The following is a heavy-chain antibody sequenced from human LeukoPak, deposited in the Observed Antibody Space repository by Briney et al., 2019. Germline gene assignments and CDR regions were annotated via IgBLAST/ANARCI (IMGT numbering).Heavy chain of an antibody. D-gene: IGHD2-15*01. V-gene: IGHV1-2*02. CDR2: INPNSGGT. CDR3: ARSYCSGGSCYVYYYYGMDV. J-gene: IGHJ6*02. CDR1: GYTFTGYY. Sequence: ASVKVSCKASGYTFTGYYMHWVRQAPGQGLEWLGWINPNSGGTNYARKFQGRVTMTRDTSISTAYMELSRLRSDDTAVYYCARSYCSGGSCYVYYYYGMDVWGQGTTVTVSS.